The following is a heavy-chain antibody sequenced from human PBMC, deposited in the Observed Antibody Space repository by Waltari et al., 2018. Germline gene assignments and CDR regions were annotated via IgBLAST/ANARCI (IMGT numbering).Heavy chain of an antibody. CDR2: GSGSGATT. D-gene: IGHD5-12*01. V-gene: IGHV3-23*01. J-gene: IGHJ4*02. CDR3: VKAFRGYSGSYFDI. CDR1: GFSFGGFG. Sequence: EVQLLESGGGLVQPGGSLRLSCAASGFSFGGFGMNWVRPAPGKGVGWVSGGSGSGATTYYADSVRGRFTVSRDNNRDTVDLQMNSLRAEDTAVYYCVKAFRGYSGSYFDIWGRGTLVAVSA.